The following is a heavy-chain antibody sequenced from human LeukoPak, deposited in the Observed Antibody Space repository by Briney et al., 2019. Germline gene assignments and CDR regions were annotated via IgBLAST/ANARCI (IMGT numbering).Heavy chain of an antibody. V-gene: IGHV3-23*01. J-gene: IGHJ4*02. D-gene: IGHD4-17*01. CDR3: AKDAATVTTADY. Sequence: PSETLSLTCAVYGGSFSGYYWSWVRQAPGKGLEWVSAISGSGGSTYYADSVKGRFTISRDNSKNTLYLQMNSLRAEDTAVYYCAKDAATVTTADYWGQGTLVTVSS. CDR1: GGSFSGYY. CDR2: ISGSGGST.